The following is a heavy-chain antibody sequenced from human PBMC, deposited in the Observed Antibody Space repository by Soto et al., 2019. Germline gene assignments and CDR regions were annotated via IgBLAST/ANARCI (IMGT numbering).Heavy chain of an antibody. CDR3: ARDHGSWYIDY. J-gene: IGHJ4*02. CDR2: INPSGGST. D-gene: IGHD6-13*01. Sequence: WASVKVSCKASGYTFTSYYMHWVRQAPGQGLEWMGIINPSGGSTSYARKFQGRVTMTRDTSTSTVYMELSSLRSEDTAVYYCARDHGSWYIDYWGQGALVTVSS. V-gene: IGHV1-46*01. CDR1: GYTFTSYY.